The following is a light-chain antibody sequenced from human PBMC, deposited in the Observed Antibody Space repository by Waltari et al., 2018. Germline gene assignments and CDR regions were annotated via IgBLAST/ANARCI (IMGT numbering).Light chain of an antibody. CDR3: MQGTRWPGT. CDR2: KVS. J-gene: IGKJ1*01. V-gene: IGKV2-30*01. CDR1: QSLVYSDGHTY. Sequence: DIVMTQSPLSLPVTLGQPSSISCRSSQSLVYSDGHTYLNWFQQRPGQSPRRLIYKVSNRDSGVPDRFSGSGSDTDFTLKISRVEAEDVGVYYCMQGTRWPGTFGQGTKVEI.